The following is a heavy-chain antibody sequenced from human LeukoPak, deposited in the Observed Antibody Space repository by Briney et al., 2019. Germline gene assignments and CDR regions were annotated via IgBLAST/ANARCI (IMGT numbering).Heavy chain of an antibody. Sequence: ASVTVSCKASGYTFTSYGISWVRQAPGQGLEGMGWISAYNGNTNYAQKLQGRVTMTTDTSTSTAYMELRSLRSDDTAVYYCARGGLYYYGSGSYYQDYYYYMDVWGKGTTVTISS. J-gene: IGHJ6*03. CDR3: ARGGLYYYGSGSYYQDYYYYMDV. CDR1: GYTFTSYG. CDR2: ISAYNGNT. V-gene: IGHV1-18*01. D-gene: IGHD3-10*01.